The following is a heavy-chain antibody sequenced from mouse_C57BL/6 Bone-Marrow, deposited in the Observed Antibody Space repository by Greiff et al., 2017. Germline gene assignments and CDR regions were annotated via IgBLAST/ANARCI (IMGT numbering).Heavy chain of an antibody. J-gene: IGHJ1*03. D-gene: IGHD1-1*01. CDR1: GYTFTSYW. CDR2: IDPNSGGT. CDR3: ARFDYGSSHWYFDV. V-gene: IGHV1-72*01. Sequence: QVQLKQPGAELVKPGASVKLSCKASGYTFTSYWMHWVKQRPGRGLEWIGRIDPNSGGTKYNEKFKSKDTLTVDQPSSTAYMQLSSLTSEDSAVYYCARFDYGSSHWYFDVWGTGTTVTVSS.